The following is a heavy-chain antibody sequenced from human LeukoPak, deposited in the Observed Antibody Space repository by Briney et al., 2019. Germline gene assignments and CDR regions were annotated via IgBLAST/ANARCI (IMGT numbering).Heavy chain of an antibody. Sequence: GGSLRLSFSASGFTFSNYNMSCVRQAPGKGLEWVSYISSGRSAIYYADSVKGRFTISRDNAKNSLYLQMNSLRDEDTAVYYCARAKNTDYYYVDYWGQGTLVTVSS. V-gene: IGHV3-48*02. CDR3: ARAKNTDYYYVDY. D-gene: IGHD2-21*02. CDR1: GFTFSNYN. J-gene: IGHJ4*02. CDR2: ISSGRSAI.